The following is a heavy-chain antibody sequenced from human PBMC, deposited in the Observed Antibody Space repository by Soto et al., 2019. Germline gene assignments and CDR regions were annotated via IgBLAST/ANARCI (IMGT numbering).Heavy chain of an antibody. D-gene: IGHD4-4*01. V-gene: IGHV3-7*03. CDR1: GFTFRSYW. J-gene: IGHJ4*02. CDR2: INQDESEK. Sequence: EVQVVESGGGLVQPGGSLRLCCAASGFTFRSYWMSWVRQAPGKGLEWVANINQDESEKNFVDSVRGRFTISRDNAKNSVFLQMISLRVEDTAVYYCARDRGYRCFDNWGQGTLVTVSS. CDR3: ARDRGYRCFDN.